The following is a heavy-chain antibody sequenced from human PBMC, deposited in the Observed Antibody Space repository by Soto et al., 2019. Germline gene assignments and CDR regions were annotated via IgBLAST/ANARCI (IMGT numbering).Heavy chain of an antibody. V-gene: IGHV3-15*07. CDR3: TTIPVSPLLATRWPQTYY. CDR2: IKSKTDGGTT. Sequence: PGGSLRLSCAASGFTFSNAWMNWVRQAPGKGLEWVGRIKSKTDGGTTDYAAPVKGRFTISRDDSKNTLYLQMNSLKTEDTAVYYCTTIPVSPLLATRWPQTYYWGQGTLVTVSS. D-gene: IGHD5-12*01. CDR1: GFTFSNAW. J-gene: IGHJ4*02.